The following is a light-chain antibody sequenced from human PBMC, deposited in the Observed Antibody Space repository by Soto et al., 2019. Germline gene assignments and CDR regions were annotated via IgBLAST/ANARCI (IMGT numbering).Light chain of an antibody. CDR2: TAS. J-gene: IGKJ5*01. V-gene: IGKV1-12*01. CDR3: QQAASFPIT. Sequence: DTQMSQSPSSASASVGARVTITSKAHSGVSTQLAWYLQKPGKAPNLLIYTASSLQSGVPSRFSDSGSGTDCTLTINGLQPEDFATYDCQQAASFPITVGQGTRREN. CDR1: SGVSTQ.